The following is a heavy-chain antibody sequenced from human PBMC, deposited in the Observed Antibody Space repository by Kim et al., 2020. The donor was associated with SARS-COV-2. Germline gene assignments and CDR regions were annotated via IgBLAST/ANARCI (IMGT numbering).Heavy chain of an antibody. Sequence: YALSVKSRITINPDTSKNQFSLQLNSVTPEDTAVYFCASGLPGMLQVPDVWGQGMLVTVSS. J-gene: IGHJ4*02. V-gene: IGHV6-1*01. D-gene: IGHD3-9*01. CDR3: ASGLPGMLQVPDV.